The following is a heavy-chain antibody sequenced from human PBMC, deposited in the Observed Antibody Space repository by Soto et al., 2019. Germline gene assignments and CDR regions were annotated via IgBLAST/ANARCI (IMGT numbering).Heavy chain of an antibody. D-gene: IGHD3-10*01. J-gene: IGHJ4*02. CDR2: ISGSGGST. V-gene: IGHV3-23*01. CDR1: GFSLSDYA. Sequence: GGSLRLSCAASGFSLSDYAMTWVRQAPGKGLEWVSCISGSGGSTYYADSVKGRFTISRDNSKNTLYLQMHSLRAEDTAVYYCAKDRGGVLAPSYFDNWGQGTLVTVSS. CDR3: AKDRGGVLAPSYFDN.